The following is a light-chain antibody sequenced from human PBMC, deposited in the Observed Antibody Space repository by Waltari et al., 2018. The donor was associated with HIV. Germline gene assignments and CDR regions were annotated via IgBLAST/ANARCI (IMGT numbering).Light chain of an antibody. J-gene: IGKJ4*01. CDR3: QHAHSFPHT. CDR1: VGVSFL. V-gene: IGKV1-12*01. Sequence: DVQMTQFPSTVSDSFGDRVTLSCRASVGVSFLLAWSRQRPGEGPSLLIYDSSRLETGIPSRFSGRQSGTNFTLTISDLQPEDFATYCCQHAHSFPHTVGGGTRL. CDR2: DSS.